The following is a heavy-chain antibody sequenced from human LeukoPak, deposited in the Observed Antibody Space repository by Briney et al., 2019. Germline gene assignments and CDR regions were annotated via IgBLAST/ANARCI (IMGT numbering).Heavy chain of an antibody. V-gene: IGHV3-15*01. CDR2: IKRETDGGTI. D-gene: IGHD3-22*01. J-gene: IGHJ1*01. Sequence: NPGGSLRLSCAASGFTLNNACMSWVRQAPGKGLEWLGRIKRETDGGTIDYAAPVKGRFTISRDDSRNTLYLQMDSLKNEDTAVYYCTTDRYYDNSELQFQHWGQGTLVTVSS. CDR1: GFTLNNAC. CDR3: TTDRYYDNSELQFQH.